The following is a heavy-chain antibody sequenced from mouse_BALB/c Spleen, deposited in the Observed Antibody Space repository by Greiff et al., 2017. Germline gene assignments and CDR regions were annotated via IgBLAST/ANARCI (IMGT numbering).Heavy chain of an antibody. J-gene: IGHJ3*01. CDR1: GFTFTDYY. CDR3: ARSYYDYGAWFAY. Sequence: EVKVVESGGGLVQPGGSLRLSCATSGFTFTDYYMSWVRQPPGKALEWLGFIRNKANGYTTEYSASVKGRFTISRDNSQSILYLQMNTLRAEDSATYDCARSYYDYGAWFAYWGQGTLVTVAA. CDR2: IRNKANGYTT. D-gene: IGHD2-4*01. V-gene: IGHV7-3*02.